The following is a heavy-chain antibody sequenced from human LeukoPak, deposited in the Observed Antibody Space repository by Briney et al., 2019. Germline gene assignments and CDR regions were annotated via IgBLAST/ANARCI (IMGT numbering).Heavy chain of an antibody. J-gene: IGHJ4*02. CDR3: AREDPGY. CDR1: GFTFSSYS. CDR2: ISSSSSHI. Sequence: GGSLSLSCAASGFTFSSYSMKWVRQAPGKGLEWVSSISSSSSHIYYADSVKGRFTISRDNAKNSLYLQMNSLRAEDTAVYYCAREDPGYWGQGTLVTVSS. V-gene: IGHV3-21*01.